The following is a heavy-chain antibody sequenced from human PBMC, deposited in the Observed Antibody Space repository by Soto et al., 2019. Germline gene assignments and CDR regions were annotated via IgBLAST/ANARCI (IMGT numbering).Heavy chain of an antibody. CDR1: RYSINNNNW. J-gene: IGHJ4*02. Sequence: XGTLSLTCDVSRYSINNNNWWSCVRQPPGGGLEWIGELHHGGSTNYNPSLESRVTFSVDISKNQFFLKLSSVTAADTAVYYCTKNSAYALDYWGQGTLVTVSS. V-gene: IGHV4-4*02. CDR2: LHHGGST. D-gene: IGHD5-12*01. CDR3: TKNSAYALDY.